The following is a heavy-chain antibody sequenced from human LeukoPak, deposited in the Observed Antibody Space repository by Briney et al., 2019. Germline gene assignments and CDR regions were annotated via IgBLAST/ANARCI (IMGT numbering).Heavy chain of an antibody. J-gene: IGHJ4*02. CDR1: GYTFTSYG. CDR2: ISAYNVKT. V-gene: IGHV1-18*01. CDR3: ARDPLGNYDSSGYDY. Sequence: GASVKVSCKASGYTFTSYGISWVRQAPGQGLEWMGWISAYNVKTNYAQKLQGRVTMTTDTSTSTAYMEMRRLRSDVTAVYYCARDPLGNYDSSGYDYWGQGTLVTVSS. D-gene: IGHD3-22*01.